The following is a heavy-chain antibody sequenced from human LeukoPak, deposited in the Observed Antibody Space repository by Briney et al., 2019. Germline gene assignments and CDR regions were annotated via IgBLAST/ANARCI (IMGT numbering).Heavy chain of an antibody. CDR2: INPNSGGT. D-gene: IGHD1-7*01. CDR1: GYTFTRYL. J-gene: IGHJ4*02. Sequence: GASVKVSCKDSGYTFTRYLLHWVRQAPGQGLEWMGWINPNSGGTDYAQKFQGRVTMTRDTSISTAYMELSSLRSDDTAVYYSASDRPVSRLGTDFDYWGQGALVTVSS. CDR3: ASDRPVSRLGTDFDY. V-gene: IGHV1-2*02.